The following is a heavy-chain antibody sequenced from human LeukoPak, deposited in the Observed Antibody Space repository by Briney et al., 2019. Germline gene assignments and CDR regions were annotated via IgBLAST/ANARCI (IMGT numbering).Heavy chain of an antibody. CDR1: GDSISSYY. CDR3: AREGYSTGWYPDS. Sequence: SDTLSLICTVSGDSISSYYWSWIRQPAGEGLEWIGRIYTNGITNYNPSLKSRVTMSVDTSKSQFSLKLSSVTAADTAVYYCAREGYSTGWYPDSWGQGTLVIVSS. V-gene: IGHV4-4*07. CDR2: IYTNGIT. D-gene: IGHD6-19*01. J-gene: IGHJ4*02.